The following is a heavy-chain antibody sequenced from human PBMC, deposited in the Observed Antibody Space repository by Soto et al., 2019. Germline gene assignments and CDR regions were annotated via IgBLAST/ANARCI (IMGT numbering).Heavy chain of an antibody. CDR1: GFTFSSYG. J-gene: IGHJ6*02. CDR3: AKVLFGCGELLSYYYGMDV. Sequence: QVQLVESGGGVVQPGRSLRLSCAASGFTFSSYGMHWVRQAPGKGLEWVAVISYDGSNKYYADSVKGRFTISRDNSKNTRYLQMNSLRAEDTAVYYCAKVLFGCGELLSYYYGMDVWGQGTTVTVSS. CDR2: ISYDGSNK. V-gene: IGHV3-30*18. D-gene: IGHD3-10*01.